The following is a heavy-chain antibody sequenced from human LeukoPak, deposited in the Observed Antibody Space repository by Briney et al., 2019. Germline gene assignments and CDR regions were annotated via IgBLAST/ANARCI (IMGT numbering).Heavy chain of an antibody. CDR2: INPSGGST. CDR3: ARERSDYTIFGVVATYSDY. Sequence: ASVKVSCKASRYTFTGYYVHWVRQAPGQGLEWMGIINPSGGSTSYAQKFQGRVTMTRDTSTSTVYMELSSLRSEDTAVYYCARERSDYTIFGVVATYSDYWGQGTLVTVSS. CDR1: RYTFTGYY. J-gene: IGHJ4*02. D-gene: IGHD3-3*01. V-gene: IGHV1-46*01.